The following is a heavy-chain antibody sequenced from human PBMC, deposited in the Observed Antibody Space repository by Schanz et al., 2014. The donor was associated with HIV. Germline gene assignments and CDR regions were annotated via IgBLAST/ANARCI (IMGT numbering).Heavy chain of an antibody. D-gene: IGHD3-10*01. V-gene: IGHV3-33*01. Sequence: QVQLVESGGGVVQPGRSLRLFCAASGFTFRSYGMHWVRQAPGKGLEWVAVIWYDGSNKYYADSVKGRFTISRDNSRNTLHLXXXXLRAEDTAVYFXXXXXXNYYGSGSYYNPVGMDVWGQGTTVTVSS. CDR2: IWYDGSNK. J-gene: IGHJ6*02. CDR1: GFTFRSYG. CDR3: XXXXXNYYGSGSYYNPVGMDV.